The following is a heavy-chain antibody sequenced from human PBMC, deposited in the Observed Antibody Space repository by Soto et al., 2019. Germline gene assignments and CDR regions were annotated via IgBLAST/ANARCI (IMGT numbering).Heavy chain of an antibody. V-gene: IGHV4-59*01. J-gene: IGHJ4*02. CDR2: IYYSGST. CDR3: ARDCGYGDYRNFDY. CDR1: GGSFSGYY. D-gene: IGHD4-17*01. Sequence: SETLSLTCAVYGGSFSGYYWSWIRQPPGKGLEWIGYIYYSGSTNYNPSLKSRVTVSVDTSKNQFSLKLSSVTAADTAVYYRARDCGYGDYRNFDYWGQGILVTVSS.